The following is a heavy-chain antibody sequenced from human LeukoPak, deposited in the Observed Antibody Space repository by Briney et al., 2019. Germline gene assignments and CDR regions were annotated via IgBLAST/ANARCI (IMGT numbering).Heavy chain of an antibody. CDR3: ARLYCSSTSCYTGGDYFDY. J-gene: IGHJ4*02. Sequence: ASVKVSCKASGYTFTAYYMHWVRLAPGQGLEWMGWITPNSGGTKYAQRLQGRVTMARDTSISTAYLQWSSLKASDTAMYYCARLYCSSTSCYTGGDYFDYWGQGTLVTVSS. CDR2: ITPNSGGT. D-gene: IGHD2-2*02. CDR1: GYTFTAYY. V-gene: IGHV1-2*02.